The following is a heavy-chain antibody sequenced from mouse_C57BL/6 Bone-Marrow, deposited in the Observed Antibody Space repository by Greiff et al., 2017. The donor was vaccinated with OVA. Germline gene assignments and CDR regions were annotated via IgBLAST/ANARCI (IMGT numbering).Heavy chain of an antibody. V-gene: IGHV7-3*01. CDR3: ARYDYDVRFFAY. D-gene: IGHD2-4*01. Sequence: EVKLVESGGGLVQPGGSLSLSCAASGFTFTDYYMSWVRQPPGKALEWLGFIRNKANGYTTEYSASVKGRFTISRDNSQSILYLQMNALRAEDSATYYCARYDYDVRFFAYWGQGTLVTVSA. CDR2: IRNKANGYTT. J-gene: IGHJ3*01. CDR1: GFTFTDYY.